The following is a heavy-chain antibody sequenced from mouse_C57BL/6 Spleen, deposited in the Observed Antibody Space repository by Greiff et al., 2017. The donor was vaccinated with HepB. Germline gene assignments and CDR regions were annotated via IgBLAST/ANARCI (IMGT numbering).Heavy chain of an antibody. Sequence: QVQLQQPGAELVKPGASVKLSCKASGYTFTSYWMHWVMQRPGQGLEWIGMIHPNSGSTNYNEKFKSKATLTVDKSSSTAYMQLSSLTSEDSAVYYCASYYGYDGFAYWGQGTLVTVSA. CDR1: GYTFTSYW. CDR2: IHPNSGST. D-gene: IGHD2-2*01. CDR3: ASYYGYDGFAY. J-gene: IGHJ3*01. V-gene: IGHV1-64*01.